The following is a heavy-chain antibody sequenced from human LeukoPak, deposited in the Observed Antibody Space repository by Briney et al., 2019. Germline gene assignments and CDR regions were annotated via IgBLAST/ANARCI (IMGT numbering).Heavy chain of an antibody. Sequence: TGGSLRLSCAASGFIFSSYWMNWVRQAPGKGLEWVANIKPDGSEDYYVDSVRGRFTMSRDNTKNSLYLQMNNLRAEDTAMYYCARSLVGTADLFDYWGQGTLVAVSS. CDR2: IKPDGSED. J-gene: IGHJ4*02. CDR3: ARSLVGTADLFDY. CDR1: GFIFSSYW. V-gene: IGHV3-7*01. D-gene: IGHD1-26*01.